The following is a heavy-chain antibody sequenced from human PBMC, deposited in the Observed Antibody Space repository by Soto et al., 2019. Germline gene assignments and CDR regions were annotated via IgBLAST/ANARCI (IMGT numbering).Heavy chain of an antibody. Sequence: PSETLSLTCNVSGVSVSSYYWSWIRQPAGKGLEWIGRSYDNGRTNYNPSLASRATVSVDTSKNQFSLILTSVTAADTAVYYCARALPDYSYNMDVWGQGTTVTVSS. CDR3: ARALPDYSYNMDV. CDR1: GVSVSSYY. J-gene: IGHJ6*02. V-gene: IGHV4-4*07. CDR2: SYDNGRT.